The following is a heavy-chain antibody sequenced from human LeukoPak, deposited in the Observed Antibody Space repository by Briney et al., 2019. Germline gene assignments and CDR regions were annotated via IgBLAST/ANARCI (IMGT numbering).Heavy chain of an antibody. V-gene: IGHV1-69*04. CDR1: GGTFSSYA. D-gene: IGHD3-22*01. CDR2: IIPILGIA. J-gene: IGHJ4*02. Sequence: SVKVSCKASGGTFSSYAISWVRQAPGQGLEWMGRIIPILGIANYAQKFQGRVTITADKSTSTAYMELSSLRSEDTAVYYCARDVGEGYYDSSGYRGTYFDYWGQGTLVTVSS. CDR3: ARDVGEGYYDSSGYRGTYFDY.